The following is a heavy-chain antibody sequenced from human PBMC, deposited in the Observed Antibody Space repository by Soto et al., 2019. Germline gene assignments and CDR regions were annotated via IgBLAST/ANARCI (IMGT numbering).Heavy chain of an antibody. D-gene: IGHD7-27*01. CDR3: ARRWGTSFDF. V-gene: IGHV4-59*01. CDR1: GGSISSYY. J-gene: IGHJ4*02. Sequence: PSETLSLTCTVSGGSISSYYWSWIRQPPGKGLAWIGYIYYSGSTNYNPSLKSRVTISVDTSKNQFSLKVSSVTAADTAVYYCARRWGTSFDFWGQGTLVTVSS. CDR2: IYYSGST.